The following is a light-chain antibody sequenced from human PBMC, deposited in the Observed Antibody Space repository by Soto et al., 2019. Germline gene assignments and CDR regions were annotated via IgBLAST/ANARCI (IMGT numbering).Light chain of an antibody. CDR1: SSDVGGYNY. V-gene: IGLV2-14*01. CDR3: SSYTRSNTWV. J-gene: IGLJ3*02. Sequence: QSALTQPASVSGSPGQSTTISCTGTSSDVGGYNYVSWYQQDPGKAPKPIIYEVSNRPSGVSNRFSGSKSGNTASLTISGLQAEDEADYYCSSYTRSNTWVFGGGTKLTVL. CDR2: EVS.